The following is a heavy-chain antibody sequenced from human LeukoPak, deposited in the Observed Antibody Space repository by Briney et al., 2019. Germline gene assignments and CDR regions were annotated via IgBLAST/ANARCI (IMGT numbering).Heavy chain of an antibody. V-gene: IGHV3-7*01. Sequence: GGSLRLSCAASGFTFTFQTMSWVRQAPGKGLEWVASMKEDGSEIFYVGSVKGRFIISRDNAKNSLYLQMNSLRAEDTAVYYCAKGGASRFDHWSQGTLVTVSS. J-gene: IGHJ4*02. CDR2: MKEDGSEI. CDR3: AKGGASRFDH. D-gene: IGHD1-26*01. CDR1: GFTFTFQT.